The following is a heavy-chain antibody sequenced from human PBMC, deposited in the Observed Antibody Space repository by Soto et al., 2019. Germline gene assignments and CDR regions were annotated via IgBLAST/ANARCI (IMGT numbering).Heavy chain of an antibody. CDR3: ARDVSLPYFFYLYGYHRDYLDY. D-gene: IGHD6-25*01. CDR1: GYTFTSYG. Sequence: ASVKVSCKASGYTFTSYGISWVRQAPGQGLEWMGWISAYNGNTNYAQKLQGRVTMTTDTSTSTAYMELRSLRSDDTAVYYCARDVSLPYFFYLYGYHRDYLDYCSQGTLVIGSS. CDR2: ISAYNGNT. V-gene: IGHV1-18*01. J-gene: IGHJ4*01.